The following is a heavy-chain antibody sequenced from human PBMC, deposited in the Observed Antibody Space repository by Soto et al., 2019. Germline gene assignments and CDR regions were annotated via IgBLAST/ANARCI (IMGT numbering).Heavy chain of an antibody. Sequence: EVQLLESGGGLVQPGGSLRLSCVASGFTFSDYSMTWVRQAPGRGLEWVSTLTPAGTTFYADSVKGRFTISRDNYRTTLSLQMYNLRAEDTARYYCAKRATTVPTPGNYFDCWGQGTLVTVSS. CDR1: GFTFSDYS. CDR3: AKRATTVPTPGNYFDC. CDR2: LTPAGTT. D-gene: IGHD2-15*01. J-gene: IGHJ4*02. V-gene: IGHV3-23*01.